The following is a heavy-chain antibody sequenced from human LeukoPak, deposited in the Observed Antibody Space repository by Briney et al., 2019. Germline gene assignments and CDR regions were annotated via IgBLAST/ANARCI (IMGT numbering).Heavy chain of an antibody. V-gene: IGHV1-18*01. CDR1: GYTFTSYD. CDR2: ISAYNGNT. J-gene: IGHJ4*02. D-gene: IGHD1-26*01. CDR3: ARAPQWELDVDYYFDY. Sequence: GASVKVSCKASGYTFTSYDINWVRQAPGQGLEWMGWISAYNGNTNYAQKLQGRVTMTTDTSTSTAYMELRSLRSDDTAVYYCARAPQWELDVDYYFDYWGQGTLVTVSS.